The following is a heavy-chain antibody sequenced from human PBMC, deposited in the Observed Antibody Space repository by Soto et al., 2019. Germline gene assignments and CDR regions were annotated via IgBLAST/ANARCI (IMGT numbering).Heavy chain of an antibody. CDR3: GRSYFGADY. CDR2: IYHGGST. D-gene: IGHD3-10*01. V-gene: IGHV4-4*02. CDR1: GGSISSSNW. Sequence: QVQLQESGPGLVKPSGTLSLTCTVSGGSISSSNWWNWVRQPPGKGLEWIGEIYHGGSTNYNPSLKSRVTIPVDKSKTQSSLRLPSVTAADTAVYYWGRSYFGADYWGQGALVTVSS. J-gene: IGHJ4*02.